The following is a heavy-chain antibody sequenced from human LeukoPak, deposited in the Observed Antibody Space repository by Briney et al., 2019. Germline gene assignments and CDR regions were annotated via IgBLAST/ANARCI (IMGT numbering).Heavy chain of an antibody. CDR1: GGSFSGYY. CDR2: INHSGST. Sequence: PSETLSLTCAVYGGSFSGYYWSWIRQPPWKGLEWIGEINHSGSTNYNPSLKSRVTISVDTSKNQFSLKLSSVTAADTAVYYCARGGGYSGYDRGGDYWGQGTLVTVSS. V-gene: IGHV4-34*01. CDR3: ARGGGYSGYDRGGDY. J-gene: IGHJ4*02. D-gene: IGHD5-12*01.